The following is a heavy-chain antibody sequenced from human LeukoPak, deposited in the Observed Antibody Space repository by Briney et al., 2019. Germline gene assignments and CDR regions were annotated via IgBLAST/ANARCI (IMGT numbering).Heavy chain of an antibody. CDR1: GGSISSGSYY. J-gene: IGHJ5*02. D-gene: IGHD2/OR15-2a*01. CDR3: AREYYSDWFDP. Sequence: PSQTLSLTCTVSGGSISSGSYYWSWIRQPAGRGLEWIGRIYASGSTNYNPFIKSRVTISVDMSKNQFSLRLNSVTAGDTAMYYCAREYYSDWFDPWGQGTLVTVSS. V-gene: IGHV4-61*02. CDR2: IYASGST.